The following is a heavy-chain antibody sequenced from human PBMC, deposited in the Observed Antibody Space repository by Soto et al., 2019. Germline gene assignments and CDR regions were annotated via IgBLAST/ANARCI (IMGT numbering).Heavy chain of an antibody. Sequence: PSETLSLTCTVSGGSINSGGYYWSWIRQDPGKGLEWIGYIYYSGSTYYNPSLKSRVTISVDTSKNQFSLKLSSVTAADTAVYYCARAETTTESFDPWGQGTLVTVSS. CDR3: ARAETTTESFDP. J-gene: IGHJ5*02. V-gene: IGHV4-31*03. CDR1: GGSINSGGYY. CDR2: IYYSGST. D-gene: IGHD4-17*01.